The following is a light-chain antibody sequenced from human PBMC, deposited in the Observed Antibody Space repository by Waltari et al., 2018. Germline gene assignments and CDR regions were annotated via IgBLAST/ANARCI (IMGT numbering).Light chain of an antibody. J-gene: IGKJ4*01. V-gene: IGKV3-20*01. CDR1: QSVSSSY. CDR2: GAS. Sequence: ELVLTPSPGTLSLSPGERATPSCRASQSVSSSYLAWYQQKPGQAPRLLIYGASSRATGIPDRFSGSGSGTDFTLTISRLEPEDFAVYYCQQYGSSPPVTFGGGTKVEIK. CDR3: QQYGSSPPVT.